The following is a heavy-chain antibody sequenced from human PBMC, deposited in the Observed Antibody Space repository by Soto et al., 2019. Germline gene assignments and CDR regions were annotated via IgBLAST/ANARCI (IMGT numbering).Heavy chain of an antibody. CDR1: GFTFSTYG. Sequence: QVQLVESGGGVVQPGGSLRLSCAASGFTFSTYGIHWVRQAPGKGLEWVAAISFDGGKEYYAESDKGRLSISRDNSKNTVYLQMTSLKAEDTAVFYCARDVSGGSRLGEKSQYFAYWGQGTVVTVSS. CDR2: ISFDGGKE. V-gene: IGHV3-30-3*01. D-gene: IGHD3-16*01. CDR3: ARDVSGGSRLGEKSQYFAY. J-gene: IGHJ4*02.